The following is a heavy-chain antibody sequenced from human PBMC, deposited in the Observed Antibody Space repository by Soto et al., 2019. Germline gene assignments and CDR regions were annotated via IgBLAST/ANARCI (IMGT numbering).Heavy chain of an antibody. CDR1: GGSMSSSGHF. CDR2: IARSGST. CDR3: GREELTGAFT. J-gene: IGHJ5*02. V-gene: IGHV4-31*03. Sequence: QVQLQESGPGLVKPSQTLSLTCTVSGGSMSSSGHFWTWIRQFPGMGLEWIGYIARSGSTKYNPSLKGRVTISSDMAENQFSLKLDSVTAADTAVYYCGREELTGAFTWGQGTLVTVSS. D-gene: IGHD7-27*01.